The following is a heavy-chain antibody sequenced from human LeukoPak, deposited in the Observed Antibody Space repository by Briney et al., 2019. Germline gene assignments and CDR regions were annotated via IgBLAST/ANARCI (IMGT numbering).Heavy chain of an antibody. CDR2: INPKSGLT. CDR1: GYTFTGYY. J-gene: IGHJ3*01. CDR3: PRVGREGRGSKGGVFDV. Sequence: ASVKVSCKASGYTFTGYYIHWVRQAPGQGLEWMGWINPKSGLTNYAERFQGRVTMTRETSISTTYMELSGLRSDDTAVFYCPRVGREGRGSKGGVFDVGGKGKMVTVFS. V-gene: IGHV1-2*02. D-gene: IGHD3-16*01.